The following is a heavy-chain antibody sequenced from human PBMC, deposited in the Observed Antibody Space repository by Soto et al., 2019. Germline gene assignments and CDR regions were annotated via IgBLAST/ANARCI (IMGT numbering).Heavy chain of an antibody. D-gene: IGHD2-8*02. CDR1: GASTSSENW. V-gene: IGHV4-4*02. CDR3: ARDAGASRYYGMDV. Sequence: QVQLQESGPALVKPSGTLSLACTVSGASTSSENWWSWVRQAPGKGLEWIGEMYHSGATHYSPSLKSRVTISLDKSKNQFFLKLDSVTAADSAVYYCARDAGASRYYGMDVWGQGTKVTVS. J-gene: IGHJ6*02. CDR2: MYHSGAT.